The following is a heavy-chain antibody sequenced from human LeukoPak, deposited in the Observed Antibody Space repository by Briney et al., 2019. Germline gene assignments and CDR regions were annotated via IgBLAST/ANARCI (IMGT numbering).Heavy chain of an antibody. J-gene: IGHJ4*02. V-gene: IGHV1-18*01. CDR1: GGTFSSYA. CDR3: ARAAGWNPSGY. D-gene: IGHD1-1*01. Sequence: GASVKVSCKASGGTFSSYAISWVRQAPGQGLEWMGWISTYNGNTNYAQKVQGRVTMTTDTSTSTAYMELRSLRSDDTAVYYCARAAGWNPSGYWGQGTLVTVSS. CDR2: ISTYNGNT.